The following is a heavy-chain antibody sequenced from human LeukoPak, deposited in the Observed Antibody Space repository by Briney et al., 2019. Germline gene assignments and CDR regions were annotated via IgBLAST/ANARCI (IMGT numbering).Heavy chain of an antibody. J-gene: IGHJ4*02. CDR3: ASHYASGSSSGY. CDR2: INTDGTST. Sequence: GGSLRLSCAASGFAFSNYWMHWVRQAPGKGLVWVSRINTDGTSTSYADSVQGRFTISRDNAKNTLFLQMNTLRAEDTAVYYCASHYASGSSSGYWGQGTLVTVSS. CDR1: GFAFSNYW. V-gene: IGHV3-74*01. D-gene: IGHD3-10*01.